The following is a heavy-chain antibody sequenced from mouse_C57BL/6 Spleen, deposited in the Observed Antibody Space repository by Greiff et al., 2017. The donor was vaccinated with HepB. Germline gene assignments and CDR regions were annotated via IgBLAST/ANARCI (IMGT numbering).Heavy chain of an antibody. Sequence: EVKLMESGGGLVKPGGSLKLSCAASGFTFSDYGMHWVRQAPEKGLEWVAYISSGSSTIYYADTVKGRFTISRDNAKNTLFLQMTSLRSEDTAMYYCARGGKSAMDYWGQGTSVTVSS. CDR3: ARGGKSAMDY. CDR1: GFTFSDYG. CDR2: ISSGSSTI. V-gene: IGHV5-17*01. J-gene: IGHJ4*01. D-gene: IGHD2-1*01.